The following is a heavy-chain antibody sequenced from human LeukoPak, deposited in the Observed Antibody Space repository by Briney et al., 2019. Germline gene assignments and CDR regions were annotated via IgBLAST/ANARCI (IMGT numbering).Heavy chain of an antibody. J-gene: IGHJ4*02. CDR2: ISGNGHST. Sequence: GGSLRLSCAASGSTFSSYSMNWVRQAPGRGLEYVSIISGNGHSTNYADSVRGRFTISRDNSKNTLYLQMSSLRADDTAVYYCVKDLSGSYSFDYWGQGTLVTVSS. CDR1: GSTFSSYS. D-gene: IGHD1-26*01. V-gene: IGHV3-64D*09. CDR3: VKDLSGSYSFDY.